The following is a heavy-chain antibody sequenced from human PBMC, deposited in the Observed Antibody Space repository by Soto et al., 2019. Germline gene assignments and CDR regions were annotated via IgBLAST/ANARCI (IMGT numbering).Heavy chain of an antibody. Sequence: KTSETLSLTCTVSGGSISSYYWSWIRQPPGKGLEWIGHIYYSGSTNYNPSLKSRVTISVDTSKNQFSLKLSSVTAADTAVYYCARARYSYGQNWFDPWGQGTLVTVSS. CDR2: IYYSGST. J-gene: IGHJ5*02. V-gene: IGHV4-59*01. D-gene: IGHD5-18*01. CDR1: GGSISSYY. CDR3: ARARYSYGQNWFDP.